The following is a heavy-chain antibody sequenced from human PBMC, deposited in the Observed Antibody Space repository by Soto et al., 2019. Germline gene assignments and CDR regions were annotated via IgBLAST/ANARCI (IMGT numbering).Heavy chain of an antibody. CDR1: DDSLSTYS. CDR3: ARSAVPRGGWFPP. Sequence: PSETLSLTCNVSDDSLSTYSWSWIRQPAGKGREWIGRIYARGSTNYNPSLKGRVSMSVDTSKKHFSLKMMSVTAADTAMYYCARSAVPRGGWFPPWAQGALVPVSS. CDR2: IYARGST. V-gene: IGHV4-4*07. D-gene: IGHD2-2*01. J-gene: IGHJ5*02.